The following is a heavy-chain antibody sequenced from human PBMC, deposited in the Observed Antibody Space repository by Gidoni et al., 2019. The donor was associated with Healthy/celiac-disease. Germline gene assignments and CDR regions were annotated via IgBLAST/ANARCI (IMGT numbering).Heavy chain of an antibody. Sequence: EVQLVESGGGLVQPGGSLRLSCAASGFTFSSYSMNWVRQAPGKGLEWVSYISSSSSTIYYADSVKGRFTISRDNAKNSLYLQMNSLRDEDTAVYYCARFPLGATLDAFDIWGQGTMVTVSS. CDR2: ISSSSSTI. V-gene: IGHV3-48*02. D-gene: IGHD1-26*01. J-gene: IGHJ3*02. CDR1: GFTFSSYS. CDR3: ARFPLGATLDAFDI.